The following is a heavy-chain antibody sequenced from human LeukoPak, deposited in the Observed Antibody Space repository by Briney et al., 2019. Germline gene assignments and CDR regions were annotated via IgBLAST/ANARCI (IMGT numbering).Heavy chain of an antibody. CDR3: AIEFTYLGGEVDY. J-gene: IGHJ4*02. CDR1: GFIFSTYS. D-gene: IGHD3-16*01. Sequence: GGSLRLSCAASGFIFSTYSMNWVRQAPGKGLEWVSSITGSSSNIYYADSVKGRFAISRDNAKNSLYLLMNSLRAEDTAVYFCAIEFTYLGGEVDYWGQGTLVTVSS. CDR2: ITGSSSNI. V-gene: IGHV3-21*01.